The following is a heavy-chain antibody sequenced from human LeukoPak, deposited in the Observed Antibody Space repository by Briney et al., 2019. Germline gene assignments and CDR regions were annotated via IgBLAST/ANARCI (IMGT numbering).Heavy chain of an antibody. CDR3: AGRGLSTGWTFDY. CDR2: IHTSGST. D-gene: IGHD6-19*01. Sequence: PSETLSLTCSVSGGSISPYYWSWIRQPAGKGLEWIAQIHTSGSTNFNPSLKSRVSISMDAPNNQFSLMISSVTAADTAIYYCAGRGLSTGWTFDYWGHGTLVTVSS. CDR1: GGSISPYY. J-gene: IGHJ4*01. V-gene: IGHV4-4*07.